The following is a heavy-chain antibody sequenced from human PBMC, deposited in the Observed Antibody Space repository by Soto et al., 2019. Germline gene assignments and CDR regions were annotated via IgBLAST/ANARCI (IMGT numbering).Heavy chain of an antibody. CDR2: ITNGGANT. CDR1: GFSFSRYA. Sequence: DVQLLESGGGLVQPGGSLRLSCAGSGFSFSRYAMSWIRQTPETGLEWVAAITNGGANTYSADSVKGRCTISRDNSKNTLYLQMNSLRAEDTAVYFCAKGSASGSPYYFDFWGQGTLVAVSS. V-gene: IGHV3-23*01. J-gene: IGHJ4*02. CDR3: AKGSASGSPYYFDF. D-gene: IGHD6-25*01.